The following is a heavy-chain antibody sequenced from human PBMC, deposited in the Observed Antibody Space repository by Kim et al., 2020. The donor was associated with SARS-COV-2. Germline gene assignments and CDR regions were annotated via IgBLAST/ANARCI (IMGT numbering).Heavy chain of an antibody. CDR3: ATSMVRAAYDY. V-gene: IGHV3-7*03. J-gene: IGHJ4*02. D-gene: IGHD3-10*01. Sequence: ERYVDSVRGRFTISRDNAKNSVFLQMNSLRAEDSGVYYCATSMVRAAYDYWGQGTLVTVSS. CDR2: E.